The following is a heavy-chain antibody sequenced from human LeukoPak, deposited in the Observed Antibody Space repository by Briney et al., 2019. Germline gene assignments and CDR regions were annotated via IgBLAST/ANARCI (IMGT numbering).Heavy chain of an antibody. V-gene: IGHV3-74*01. CDR3: ARDRGPRTGFMVREAYDY. D-gene: IGHD3-10*01. CDR2: INTDGSIT. CDR1: GFTFSDYW. Sequence: GGSLRLSCAASGFTFSDYWIHWVRQAPGKGLVWVSRINTDGSITSYADSVKGRFSISRDNAKNTLYLQMSSLRAEDTAVYYCARDRGPRTGFMVREAYDYWGQGTLVTVSS. J-gene: IGHJ4*02.